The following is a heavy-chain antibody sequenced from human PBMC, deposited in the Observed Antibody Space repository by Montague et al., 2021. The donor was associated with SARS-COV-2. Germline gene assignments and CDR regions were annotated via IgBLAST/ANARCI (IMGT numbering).Heavy chain of an antibody. Sequence: SLRLSCAASGFTFSSYAMSWVRQAPGKGLEWVSAISGSGGSPYYXDSXKGRFTISRDNSKNTLYLQMNSLRAEDTAVYYCAKVGSSWYHGYYYGMDVWGQGATVTVSS. V-gene: IGHV3-23*01. CDR3: AKVGSSWYHGYYYGMDV. CDR1: GFTFSSYA. CDR2: ISGSGGSP. J-gene: IGHJ6*02. D-gene: IGHD6-13*01.